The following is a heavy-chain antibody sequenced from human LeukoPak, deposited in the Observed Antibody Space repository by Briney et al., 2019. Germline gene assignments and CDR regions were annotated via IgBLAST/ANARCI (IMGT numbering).Heavy chain of an antibody. J-gene: IGHJ4*02. CDR3: AREATGTGVDDY. D-gene: IGHD3-3*01. V-gene: IGHV3-33*01. CDR1: GCRFSNYG. Sequence: PGRSLRLSCAASGCRFSNYGMQWVRQAPGKGLEWVAIIWFDGSNSYHADSVEGRFTISRDNSKNTLYLQMNSLRAEDTAVYYCAREATGTGVDDYWGQGTLVTVSS. CDR2: IWFDGSNS.